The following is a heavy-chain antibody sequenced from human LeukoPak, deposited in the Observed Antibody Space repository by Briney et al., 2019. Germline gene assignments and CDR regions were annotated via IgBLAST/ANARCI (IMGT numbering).Heavy chain of an antibody. V-gene: IGHV3-53*01. CDR1: GFTVSSNY. CDR3: TRPLGAAAGTYFDP. J-gene: IGHJ5*02. Sequence: GGSLRLSCAASGFTVSSNYMSWVRQAPGKGLEWVSILYSDGRTYYADSVKGRFTISRDNSKNTLYLQMNSLRAEDTAVYYCTRPLGAAAGTYFDPWGQGTLVTVSS. D-gene: IGHD6-13*01. CDR2: LYSDGRT.